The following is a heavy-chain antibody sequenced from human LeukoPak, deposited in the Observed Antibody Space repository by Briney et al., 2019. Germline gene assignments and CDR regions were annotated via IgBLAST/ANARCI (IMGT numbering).Heavy chain of an antibody. D-gene: IGHD5-24*01. Sequence: SETLSLTCTVAGGSISSGGYYWSWIRQYPGKGLEWIGYIYDSGSTYYNPSLKSRVTISVDTSKNQFSLKLSSVTAADTAVYYCSRDYRDNYGPRGFDLWGQGTLVTVSS. CDR2: IYDSGST. J-gene: IGHJ5*02. V-gene: IGHV4-31*03. CDR1: GGSISSGGYY. CDR3: SRDYRDNYGPRGFDL.